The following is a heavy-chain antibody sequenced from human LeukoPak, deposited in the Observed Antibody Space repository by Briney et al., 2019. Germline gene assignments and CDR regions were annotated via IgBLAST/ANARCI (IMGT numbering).Heavy chain of an antibody. J-gene: IGHJ3*02. V-gene: IGHV4-61*02. D-gene: IGHD3-9*01. Sequence: PSQTLSLTCTVSGGSMSSGDYHWTWLRQPAGKGLEWIGRIFKGVSTNYNPSLKSRATISQDTSKNQFSLDPTSVTAADTAVYYCAIRNFGNGFHIWGQGTLVTVSS. CDR2: IFKGVST. CDR3: AIRNFGNGFHI. CDR1: GGSMSSGDYH.